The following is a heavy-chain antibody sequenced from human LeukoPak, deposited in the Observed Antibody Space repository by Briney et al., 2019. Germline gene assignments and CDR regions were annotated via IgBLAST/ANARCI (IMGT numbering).Heavy chain of an antibody. CDR3: AKDSWGSNSHDAFDI. CDR1: GFTCSSYA. J-gene: IGHJ3*02. V-gene: IGHV3-23*01. CDR2: ISGSGGST. Sequence: PAGYLRRYCAASGFTCSSYAMSWVRQAPGKGLEWVSAISGSGGSTYYADSVKGRFTISRDNSKNTLYLQMNSLRAEDTAVYYCAKDSWGSNSHDAFDIWGQGTMVTVSS. D-gene: IGHD3-16*01.